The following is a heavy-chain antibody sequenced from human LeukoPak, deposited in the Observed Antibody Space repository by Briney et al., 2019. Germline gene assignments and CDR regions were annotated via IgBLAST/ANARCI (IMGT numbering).Heavy chain of an antibody. D-gene: IGHD3-22*01. CDR2: LRKVGTT. CDR3: ARVHYYDSSAYCDY. V-gene: IGHV3-53*01. J-gene: IGHJ4*02. Sequence: GGSLRLSCATSGFTVSSRYMSWVRQAPGKGLEWVAVLRKVGTTFYTDSVKDRFTISRDNSKNTLYLQMNSLRAEDTAVYYCARVHYYDSSAYCDYWGQRTLVSVSS. CDR1: GFTVSSRY.